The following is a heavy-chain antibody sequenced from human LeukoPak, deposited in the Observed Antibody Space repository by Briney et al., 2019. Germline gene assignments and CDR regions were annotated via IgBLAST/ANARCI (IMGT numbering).Heavy chain of an antibody. CDR3: TTVEYYYGSGIPYWYFDL. D-gene: IGHD3-10*01. V-gene: IGHV3-15*01. J-gene: IGHJ2*01. Sequence: GGSLRLSCAAFGFTFSNAWMSWVRQAPGKGLEWVGRIKSKTDGGTTDYAAPVKGRFTISRDGSKNTLYLQMNSLKTEDTAVYYCTTVEYYYGSGIPYWYFDLWGRGTLVTVSS. CDR2: IKSKTDGGTT. CDR1: GFTFSNAW.